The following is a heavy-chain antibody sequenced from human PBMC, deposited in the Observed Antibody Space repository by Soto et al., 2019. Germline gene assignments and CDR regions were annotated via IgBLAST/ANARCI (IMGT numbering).Heavy chain of an antibody. CDR1: GLTVSGSA. Sequence: EVQLLESGVGLVQPGGSLRLSCAASGLTVSGSAMTWVRQAPGEGLQWVSSITPSGSTYYRDSVKGRYTISRDSSENTLYLQMNSLRDDDTALYYCAKGRMSTSGLESWGQGTLVTVSS. CDR2: ITPSGST. D-gene: IGHD3-22*01. CDR3: AKGRMSTSGLES. V-gene: IGHV3-23*01. J-gene: IGHJ5*02.